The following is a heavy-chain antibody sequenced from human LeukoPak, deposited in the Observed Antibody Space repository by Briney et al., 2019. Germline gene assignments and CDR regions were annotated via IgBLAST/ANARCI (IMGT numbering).Heavy chain of an antibody. CDR3: AKDNYYDNSAYPDY. V-gene: IGHV3-30*18. Sequence: PGGSLRLSCAASGFTFSSYGMHWVRQAPGKGLEWVAAISYDGSNKYYADSVKGRFTISRDNSKNTLYLQMNSLRAEDTAVNYCAKDNYYDNSAYPDYWGQGTLVTVSS. CDR2: ISYDGSNK. CDR1: GFTFSSYG. D-gene: IGHD3-22*01. J-gene: IGHJ4*02.